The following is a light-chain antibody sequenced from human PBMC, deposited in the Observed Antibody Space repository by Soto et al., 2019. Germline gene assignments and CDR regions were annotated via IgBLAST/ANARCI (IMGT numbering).Light chain of an antibody. CDR2: DAS. V-gene: IGKV3-11*01. Sequence: EIVLTKSPATLSLSPGERATLSCWASQSVSAYLAWYQQKPGQAPRLLIYDASNRATGIPARFSGSGSGTDFTLTIISLEPEDCAVYYYQQHGSSAHTFAGVTKADI. CDR1: QSVSAY. CDR3: QQHGSSAHT. J-gene: IGKJ4*01.